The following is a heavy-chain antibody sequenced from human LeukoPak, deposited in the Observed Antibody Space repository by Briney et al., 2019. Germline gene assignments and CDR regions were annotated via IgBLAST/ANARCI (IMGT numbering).Heavy chain of an antibody. V-gene: IGHV1-69*02. CDR3: ATKLDTAMVPLDY. D-gene: IGHD5-18*01. CDR1: GYTLTELS. CDR2: IIPILGIA. Sequence: GASVKVSCKVSGYTLTELSMHWVRQAPGQGLEWMGRIIPILGIANYAQKFQGRVTITADKSTSTAYMELSSLRSEDTAVYYCATKLDTAMVPLDYWGQGTLVTVSS. J-gene: IGHJ4*02.